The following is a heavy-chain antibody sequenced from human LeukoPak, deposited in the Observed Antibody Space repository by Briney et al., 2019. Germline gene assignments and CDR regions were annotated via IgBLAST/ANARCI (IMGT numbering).Heavy chain of an antibody. CDR3: ARSPRRWFGLDY. D-gene: IGHD3-10*01. CDR1: GYSISSGFY. Sequence: PWETLSLTCTVSGYSISSGFYWGWIRQPPGKGLEWIGSIYHSGSTYYNPSLESRVTISVDTSKNQFSLKLSSVTAADTAVYYCARSPRRWFGLDYWGQGTLVTVSS. CDR2: IYHSGST. V-gene: IGHV4-38-2*02. J-gene: IGHJ4*02.